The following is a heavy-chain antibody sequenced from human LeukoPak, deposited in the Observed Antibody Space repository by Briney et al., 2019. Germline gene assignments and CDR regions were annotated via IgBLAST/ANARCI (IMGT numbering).Heavy chain of an antibody. CDR2: ISAYSGNA. J-gene: IGHJ5*02. CDR3: ARVVECGTTSCYYNWFDP. D-gene: IGHD2-2*01. Sequence: ASVKVSCKTSGYMFTSSTITWLRQAPGQGLEWMGWISAYSGNANYAQRLQGIVTMTTDTSTRTVYMDLRSLRSDDTAVYYCARVVECGTTSCYYNWFDPWGQGTLVTVSS. CDR1: GYMFTSST. V-gene: IGHV1-18*01.